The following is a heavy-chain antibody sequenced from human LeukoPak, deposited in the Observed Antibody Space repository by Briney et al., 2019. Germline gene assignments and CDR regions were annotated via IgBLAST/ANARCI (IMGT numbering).Heavy chain of an antibody. V-gene: IGHV3-7*01. D-gene: IGHD2-2*01. Sequence: GGSLRLSCAASGFTFSSYWMSWVRQAPGKGLEWVANIKQDGSEKYYVDSVKGRFTISRDNAKKSLYLQMNSLRAEDTAAYYCARVASRGYCSSTSCFLFDYWGQGTLVTVSS. CDR1: GFTFSSYW. CDR3: ARVASRGYCSSTSCFLFDY. CDR2: IKQDGSEK. J-gene: IGHJ4*02.